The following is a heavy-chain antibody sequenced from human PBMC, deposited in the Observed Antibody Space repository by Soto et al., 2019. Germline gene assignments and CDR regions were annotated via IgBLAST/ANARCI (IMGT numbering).Heavy chain of an antibody. CDR3: ARVRSDYGGNSDWFDP. J-gene: IGHJ5*02. V-gene: IGHV3-53*01. CDR1: GFTVSSNY. CDR2: IYSGGST. D-gene: IGHD4-17*01. Sequence: PGGSLRLSCAASGFTVSSNYMSWVRQAPGKGLEWVSVIYSGGSTYYADSVKGRFTISRDNSKNTLYLQMNSLRAEDTAVYYCARVRSDYGGNSDWFDPWGQGTLVTVSS.